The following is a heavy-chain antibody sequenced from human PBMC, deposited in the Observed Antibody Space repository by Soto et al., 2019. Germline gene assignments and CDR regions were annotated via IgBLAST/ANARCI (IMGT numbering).Heavy chain of an antibody. V-gene: IGHV3-7*03. CDR3: AREEGATVANNWFDS. D-gene: IGHD4-17*01. J-gene: IGHJ5*01. CDR2: IRPDGSEK. Sequence: EVQVVESGGGLVQPGGSLRVSCVGSGFTFRSYWMSWVRQAPGKGLEWVVNIRPDGSEKYYVDSVKGRFTISRDNAKNSLYLQMSSLRAEDTAVYYCAREEGATVANNWFDSWGQGALVTVSS. CDR1: GFTFRSYW.